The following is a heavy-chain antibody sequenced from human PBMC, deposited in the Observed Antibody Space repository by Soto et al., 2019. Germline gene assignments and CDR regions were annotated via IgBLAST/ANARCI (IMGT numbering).Heavy chain of an antibody. D-gene: IGHD2-2*01. CDR1: GFTFSSYA. V-gene: IGHV3-23*01. CDR2: ISGSGGST. Sequence: EVQLLESGGGLVQPGGSLRLSCAASGFTFSSYAMSWVRQAPGKGLEWVSAISGSGGSTYYADSVKGRFTISRDNSKNTLYLQMNSLRAEDTAVYYCARPYCSSTSCYVRGARKYYYYGMDVWGQGTTVTVSS. CDR3: ARPYCSSTSCYVRGARKYYYYGMDV. J-gene: IGHJ6*02.